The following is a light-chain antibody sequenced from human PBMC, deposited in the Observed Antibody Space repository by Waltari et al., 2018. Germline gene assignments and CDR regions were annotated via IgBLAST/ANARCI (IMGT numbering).Light chain of an antibody. J-gene: IGLJ2*01. Sequence: QSALTQPASVSGSPGQSITIPCTGTISDVGAYRSVSWYQHPPGKAPKLMIYEATNRPPGISNRFSGYKSGNTASLTISGLQAEDEADYYCSSYTRSSTWVFGGGTKLTVL. CDR2: EAT. V-gene: IGLV2-14*01. CDR3: SSYTRSSTWV. CDR1: ISDVGAYRS.